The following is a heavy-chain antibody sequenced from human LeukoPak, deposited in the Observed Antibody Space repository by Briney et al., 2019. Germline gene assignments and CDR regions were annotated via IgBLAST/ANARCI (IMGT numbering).Heavy chain of an antibody. CDR2: FDPEDGET. D-gene: IGHD3-22*01. CDR3: ALLPQGHVPDGVSDEEEDY. CDR1: GYTLTELS. V-gene: IGHV1-24*01. Sequence: GASVKVSCKVSGYTLTELSMHWVRQAPGKGLEWMGGFDPEDGETIYAQKFQGRVTMTEDTSTDTAYMELSSLRSEDTAVYYCALLPQGHVPDGVSDEEEDYWGQGTLVTVSS. J-gene: IGHJ4*02.